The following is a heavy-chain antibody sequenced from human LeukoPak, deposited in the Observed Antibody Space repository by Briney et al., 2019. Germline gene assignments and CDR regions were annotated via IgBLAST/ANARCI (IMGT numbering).Heavy chain of an antibody. J-gene: IGHJ3*02. CDR3: AREDPCDFWSGYSRAFDI. V-gene: IGHV1-69*04. D-gene: IGHD3-3*01. CDR2: IIPILGIA. Sequence: GASVKVSCKASGGTFSSYAISWVRQAPGQGLEWMGRIIPILGIANYAQKFQGRVTITADKSTSTAYMELSSLRSEDTAVYYCAREDPCDFWSGYSRAFDIWGQGTMVTVSS. CDR1: GGTFSSYA.